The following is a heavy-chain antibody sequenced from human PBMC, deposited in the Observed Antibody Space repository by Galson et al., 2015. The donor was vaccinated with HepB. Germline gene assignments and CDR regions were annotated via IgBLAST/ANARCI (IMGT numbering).Heavy chain of an antibody. Sequence: SVKVSCKASGYTFTSYGISWVRQAPGQGLEWMGWISAYNGNTNYAQKLQGRVTMTTDTSTSTAYMELRSLRSDDTAVYYCARDRTVVVAPAAKGSGSSGWYEPYYYYYGMDVWGQGTTVTVSS. J-gene: IGHJ6*02. CDR3: ARDRTVVVAPAAKGSGSSGWYEPYYYYYGMDV. CDR1: GYTFTSYG. CDR2: ISAYNGNT. V-gene: IGHV1-18*04. D-gene: IGHD2-2*01.